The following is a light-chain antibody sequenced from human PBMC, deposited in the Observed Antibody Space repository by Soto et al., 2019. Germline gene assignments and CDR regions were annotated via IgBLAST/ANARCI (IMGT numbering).Light chain of an antibody. CDR3: QQYYSPLWT. CDR1: QSVSID. Sequence: EMVMTQSPATLSVSPGERSTLSCRASQSVSIDLAWYQQKPGQAPRILIYGASSRATGIPDRFSGSGSGTDFTLTISNLQAEDVAVYYCQQYYSPLWTFGQGTKVDIK. V-gene: IGKV3D-15*01. J-gene: IGKJ1*01. CDR2: GAS.